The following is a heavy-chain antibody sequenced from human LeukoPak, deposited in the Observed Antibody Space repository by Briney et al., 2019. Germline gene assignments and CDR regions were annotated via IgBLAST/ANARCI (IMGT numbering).Heavy chain of an antibody. CDR2: IKEDGSEK. CDR1: GFTFSTYW. Sequence: GGSLRLSCAASGFTFSTYWMNWVRQAPGKGLEWVANIKEDGSEKYYVDSVKGRFTISRDNAKNSLYLQMNSLRAEDTAVYYCVRDHDYDILTGYYTDYWGQGTLVTVSS. CDR3: VRDHDYDILTGYYTDY. J-gene: IGHJ4*02. D-gene: IGHD3-9*01. V-gene: IGHV3-7*01.